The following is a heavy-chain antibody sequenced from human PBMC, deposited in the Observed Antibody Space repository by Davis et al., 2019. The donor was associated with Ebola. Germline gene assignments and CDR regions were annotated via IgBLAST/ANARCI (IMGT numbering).Heavy chain of an antibody. J-gene: IGHJ4*02. D-gene: IGHD6-19*01. CDR3: TRQTITSTGWYEY. CDR1: GGSISRHY. V-gene: IGHV4-59*08. CDR2: IYYSGST. Sequence: SETLSLTCTVSGGSISRHYWSWIRQPPGKGLEWIGSIYYSGSTYYNPSLKSRVTISVDTSKNQFSLKLSSVTAADTAMYYCTRQTITSTGWYEYWGQGTLVTVSS.